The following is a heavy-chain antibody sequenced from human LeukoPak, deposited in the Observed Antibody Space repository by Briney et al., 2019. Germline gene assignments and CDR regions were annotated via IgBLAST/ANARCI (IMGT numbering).Heavy chain of an antibody. V-gene: IGHV4-30-2*01. CDR1: GGSISSGGYS. Sequence: SETLSLTCAVSGGSISSGGYSWSWIRQPPGKGLEWIGYIYHSGSTYYNPSLKSRVTISVDRSKNQFSLKLSSVTAADTAVYHCARSDGLRRTPSSGWYGNWFDPWGQGTLVTVSS. CDR3: ARSDGLRRTPSSGWYGNWFDP. CDR2: IYHSGST. J-gene: IGHJ5*02. D-gene: IGHD6-19*01.